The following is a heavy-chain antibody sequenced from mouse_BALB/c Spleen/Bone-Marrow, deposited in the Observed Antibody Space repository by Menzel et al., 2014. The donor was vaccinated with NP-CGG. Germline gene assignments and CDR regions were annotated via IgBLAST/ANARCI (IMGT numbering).Heavy chain of an antibody. J-gene: IGHJ3*01. D-gene: IGHD2-10*02. Sequence: EVKLMESGGGWVQPGDSLKLSCATSGFTFSDFYMEWVRQPPGKRLEWIAASRNKAKYYTTEYSASVKGRFIVSRDTSQSVLYLQMNALRAEDTAIYYCARDVGYGNYFVYWGQGTLVTVSA. V-gene: IGHV7-1*02. CDR2: SRNKAKYYTT. CDR1: GFTFSDFY. CDR3: ARDVGYGNYFVY.